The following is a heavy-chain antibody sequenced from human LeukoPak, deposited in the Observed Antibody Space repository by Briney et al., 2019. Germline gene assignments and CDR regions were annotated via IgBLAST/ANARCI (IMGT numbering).Heavy chain of an antibody. J-gene: IGHJ6*02. V-gene: IGHV3-23*01. D-gene: IGHD3-10*01. CDR2: ISGSGGST. Sequence: GGPLRLSCAASGFTFSSYAMSWVRQAPRKGLEWVSAISGSGGSTYYADSVKGRFTISRDNSKNTLYLQMNSLRAEDTAVYYCARDRNVLLWFGITYYYYGMDVWGQGTTVTVSS. CDR1: GFTFSSYA. CDR3: ARDRNVLLWFGITYYYYGMDV.